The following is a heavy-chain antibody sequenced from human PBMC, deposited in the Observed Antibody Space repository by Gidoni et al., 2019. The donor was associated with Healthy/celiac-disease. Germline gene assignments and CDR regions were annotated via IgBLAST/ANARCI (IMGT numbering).Heavy chain of an antibody. Sequence: VQLVESGRGLVKPGGSLSLSCAASGFTSSNAGLGWVRQVQGKGLEWVGRIKSKTDGGTTDYAAPVKGRFTISRDDSKNTLYLQMNSLKTEDTAVYYCTTENVGYNWNYGGYYYFDYWGQGTLVTVSS. V-gene: IGHV3-15*01. J-gene: IGHJ4*02. CDR3: TTENVGYNWNYGGYYYFDY. CDR1: GFTSSNAG. D-gene: IGHD1-7*01. CDR2: IKSKTDGGTT.